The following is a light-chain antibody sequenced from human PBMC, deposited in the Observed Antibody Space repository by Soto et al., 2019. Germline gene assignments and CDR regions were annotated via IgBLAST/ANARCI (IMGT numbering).Light chain of an antibody. CDR2: KTS. CDR1: PSITNW. J-gene: IGKJ1*01. V-gene: IGKV1-5*03. CDR3: QQYNTYSTT. Sequence: DLQMTQSPSTLSASVGDRVNITCRASPSITNWLAWYQQKPGKAPKLLIYKTSTLESEVPSRFSDNGSGTELTLAIGRQQPDDFATYYCQQYNTYSTTFGPGTKVEIK.